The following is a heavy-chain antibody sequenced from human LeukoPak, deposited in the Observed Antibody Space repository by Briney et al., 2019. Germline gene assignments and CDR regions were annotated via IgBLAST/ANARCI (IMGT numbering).Heavy chain of an antibody. CDR2: ISAYNGNT. J-gene: IGHJ1*01. V-gene: IGHV1-18*01. D-gene: IGHD6-19*01. CDR1: GYTSTSYG. Sequence: ASVKVSCKASGYTSTSYGISWVRQAPGQGLEWMGWISAYNGNTNYAQKLQGRVTMTTDTSTSTAYMELRSLRSDDTAVYYCASGWAIMAGGAEYFQHWGQGTLVTVSS. CDR3: ASGWAIMAGGAEYFQH.